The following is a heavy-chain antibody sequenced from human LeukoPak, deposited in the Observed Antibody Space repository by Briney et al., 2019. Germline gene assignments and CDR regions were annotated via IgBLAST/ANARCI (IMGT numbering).Heavy chain of an antibody. V-gene: IGHV3-23*01. J-gene: IGHJ4*02. CDR1: GFAFNSFA. Sequence: GGSLRLSCAASGFAFNSFAMNWVSQAPGEGLEWGSSISNSDGGSHYADFVKGRFTISRDNSKNTLHLQMNSLRAEDTAVYYCAKSLGVGGYTRYKGFDQWGQGTLVTVSS. CDR2: ISNSDGGS. D-gene: IGHD3-16*02. CDR3: AKSLGVGGYTRYKGFDQ.